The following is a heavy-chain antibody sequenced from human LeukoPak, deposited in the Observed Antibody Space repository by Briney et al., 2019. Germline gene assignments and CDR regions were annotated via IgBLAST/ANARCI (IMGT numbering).Heavy chain of an antibody. D-gene: IGHD3-10*01. CDR3: ARDYGSGLLWTKYNWFDP. CDR2: IIPIFGTA. Sequence: SVKVSCKASGYTFTSYGISWVRQAPGQGLEWMGGIIPIFGTANYAQKFQGRVTITADKSTSTAYMELSSLRSEDTAVYYCARDYGSGLLWTKYNWFDPWGQGTLVTVSS. V-gene: IGHV1-69*06. J-gene: IGHJ5*02. CDR1: GYTFTSYG.